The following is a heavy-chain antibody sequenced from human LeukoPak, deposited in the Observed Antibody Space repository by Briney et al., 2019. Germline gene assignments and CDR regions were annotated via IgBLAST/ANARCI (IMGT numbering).Heavy chain of an antibody. D-gene: IGHD2-2*01. J-gene: IGHJ5*02. Sequence: SETLSLTCTVSGYSISSGYYWGWIRQPPGKGLEWIGSIYHSGSTYYNPSLKSRVTISVDTSKNQFSLKLSSVTAADTAVYYCARVAVVVPAARLRFDPWGQGTLVTASS. CDR3: ARVAVVVPAARLRFDP. V-gene: IGHV4-38-2*02. CDR2: IYHSGST. CDR1: GYSISSGYY.